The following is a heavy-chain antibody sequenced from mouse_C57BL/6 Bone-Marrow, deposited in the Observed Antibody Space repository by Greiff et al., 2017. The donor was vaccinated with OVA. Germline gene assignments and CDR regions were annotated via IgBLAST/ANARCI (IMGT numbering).Heavy chain of an antibody. CDR2: IYPGSGST. J-gene: IGHJ4*01. CDR1: GYTFTSYW. D-gene: IGHD2-1*01. Sequence: QVQLKQPGAELVKPGASVKMSCKASGYTFTSYWITWVKQRPGQGLEWIGDIYPGSGSTNYNEKFKSKATLTVDTSSSTAYMQLSSLTSEDSAVYYWARGSYYGNYIMDYWGQGTSVTVSS. CDR3: ARGSYYGNYIMDY. V-gene: IGHV1-55*01.